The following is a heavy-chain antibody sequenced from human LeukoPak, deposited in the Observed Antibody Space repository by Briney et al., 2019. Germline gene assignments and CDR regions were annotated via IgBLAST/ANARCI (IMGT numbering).Heavy chain of an antibody. CDR3: ARASLYYDFWSGYLRPGHWFDP. Sequence: ASVKVSCKASGGTFSSYAISWVRQATGQGLEWMGWMNPNSGNTGYAQKFQGRVTMTKNTSISTAYMELSSLRSEDTAVYYCARASLYYDFWSGYLRPGHWFDPWGQGTLVTVSS. D-gene: IGHD3-3*01. J-gene: IGHJ5*02. CDR2: MNPNSGNT. V-gene: IGHV1-8*02. CDR1: GGTFSSYA.